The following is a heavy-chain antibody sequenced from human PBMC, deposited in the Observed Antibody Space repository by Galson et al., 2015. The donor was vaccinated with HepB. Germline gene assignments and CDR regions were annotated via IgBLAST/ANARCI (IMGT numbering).Heavy chain of an antibody. J-gene: IGHJ6*02. D-gene: IGHD6-13*01. Sequence: SLRLSCAASGFTFSSYAMHWVRQAPGKGLEWVAVISYDGSNKYYADSVKGRFTISRDNSKNTLYLQMNSLRAEDTAVYYCARDAAAGPLDYYYYGMDVWGQGTTVTVSS. CDR1: GFTFSSYA. V-gene: IGHV3-30*04. CDR3: ARDAAAGPLDYYYYGMDV. CDR2: ISYDGSNK.